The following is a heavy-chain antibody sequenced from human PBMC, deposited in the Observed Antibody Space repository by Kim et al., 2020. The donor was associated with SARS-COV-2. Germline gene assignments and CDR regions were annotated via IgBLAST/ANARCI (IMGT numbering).Heavy chain of an antibody. V-gene: IGHV1-2*02. J-gene: IGHJ4*02. CDR3: AREGGYCSSTSCYEGFDY. CDR2: INPNSGGT. CDR1: GYTFTGYY. Sequence: ASVKVSCKASGYTFTGYYMHWVRQAPGQGLEWMGWINPNSGGTNYAQKFQGRVTMTRDTSISTAYMELSRLRSDDTAVYYCAREGGYCSSTSCYEGFDYWGQGTLVTVSS. D-gene: IGHD2-2*01.